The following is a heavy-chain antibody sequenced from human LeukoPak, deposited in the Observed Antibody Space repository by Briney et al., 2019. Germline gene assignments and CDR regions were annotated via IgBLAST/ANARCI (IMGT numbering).Heavy chain of an antibody. CDR3: ARGLDERGDRQQLVPSTFDP. V-gene: IGHV4-39*07. D-gene: IGHD6-13*01. CDR1: GGSLSSSRYY. J-gene: IGHJ5*02. CDR2: IYYSGST. Sequence: PSETLSLTCTVSGGSLSSSRYYWGWIRQPPGKGLEWIGTIYYSGSTYYNPSLMSRVTISVDTSKNQFSLKLTSVTAADTGVYYCARGLDERGDRQQLVPSTFDPWGQGTLVTVSS.